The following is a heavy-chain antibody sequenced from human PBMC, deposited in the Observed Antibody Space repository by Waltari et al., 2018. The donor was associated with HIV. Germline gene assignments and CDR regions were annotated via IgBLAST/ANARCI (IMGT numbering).Heavy chain of an antibody. D-gene: IGHD3-22*01. V-gene: IGHV3-30*18. CDR2: ISYDGSKK. J-gene: IGHJ3*02. CDR1: GFTFSSYG. CDR3: AKVRSYYDTRDAFDI. Sequence: QVQLVESGGGVVQPGRSLRLSCAASGFTFSSYGMHWVRQAPGKGLEWVAVISYDGSKKYYADSVKGRFTISRDNSKNTLYLQMNSLRAEDTAVYYCAKVRSYYDTRDAFDIWGQGTMVTVSS.